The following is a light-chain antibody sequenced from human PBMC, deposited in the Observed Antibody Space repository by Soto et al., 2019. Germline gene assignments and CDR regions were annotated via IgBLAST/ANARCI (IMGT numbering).Light chain of an antibody. CDR3: SSYSSSSTPV. Sequence: QSALTQPASVSGSPGQSITISCTGTSSDVGGYDYVSWYQQHPGKAPKLMIYDVSTRPSGVSNRFSGSKSGNTASLMISGLQAEDEADYYCSSYSSSSTPVFGGGTKLTVL. CDR2: DVS. CDR1: SSDVGGYDY. J-gene: IGLJ2*01. V-gene: IGLV2-14*03.